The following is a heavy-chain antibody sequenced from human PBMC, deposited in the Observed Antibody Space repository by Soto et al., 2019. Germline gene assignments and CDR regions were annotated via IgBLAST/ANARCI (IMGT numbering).Heavy chain of an antibody. CDR1: GYTFTSYA. J-gene: IGHJ4*02. D-gene: IGHD6-19*01. Sequence: ASVKVSCKASGYTFTSYAMHWVRQAPGQRLEWMGWINAGNGNTKYSQKFQGRITITRDTSASTAYMELSSLRSEDTAVYYCARGLYSSGWYPHPDWGQGTLVTVSS. CDR2: INAGNGNT. V-gene: IGHV1-3*01. CDR3: ARGLYSSGWYPHPD.